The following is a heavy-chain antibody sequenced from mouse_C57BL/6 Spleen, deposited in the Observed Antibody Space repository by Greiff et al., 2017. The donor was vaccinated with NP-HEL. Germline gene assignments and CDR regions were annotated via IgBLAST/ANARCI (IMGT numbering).Heavy chain of an antibody. V-gene: IGHV5-16*01. Sequence: EVKVVESEGGLVQPGSSMKLSCTASGFTFSDYYMAWVRQVPEKGLEWVANINYDGSSTYYLDSLKSRFIISRDNAKNILYLQMSSLKSEDTATYYCARGELGWYFDVWGTGTTVTVSS. J-gene: IGHJ1*03. D-gene: IGHD4-1*01. CDR2: INYDGSST. CDR3: ARGELGWYFDV. CDR1: GFTFSDYY.